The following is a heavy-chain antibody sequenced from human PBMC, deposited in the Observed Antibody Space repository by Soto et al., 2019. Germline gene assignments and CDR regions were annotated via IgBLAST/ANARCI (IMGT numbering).Heavy chain of an antibody. Sequence: QVQLVQSGAEVKKPGSSVKVSCKASGGTFSSYTISWVRQAPGQGLEWMGRIIPILGIANYAQKFQGRVTITADKATRTASMELRGLRSEDTAVNYCARVGREGRWGQGTLVTVSS. CDR1: GGTFSSYT. D-gene: IGHD1-26*01. CDR2: IIPILGIA. CDR3: ARVGREGR. V-gene: IGHV1-69*02. J-gene: IGHJ4*02.